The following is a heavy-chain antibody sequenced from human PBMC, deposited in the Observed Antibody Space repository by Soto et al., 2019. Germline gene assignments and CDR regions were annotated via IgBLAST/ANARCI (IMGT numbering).Heavy chain of an antibody. J-gene: IGHJ4*02. CDR3: ARSRGNNRLFYFDF. Sequence: QVQLVQSGAEVKKPGASVKVSCKASGFNFTSFSLHWVRQAPGQRPEWMGWINAANGNTRYSHKFQARVTINTDRSARTDYMELSSLTSEDTAVYYCARSRGNNRLFYFDFWGQGTLVTVSS. D-gene: IGHD1-1*01. CDR1: GFNFTSFS. CDR2: INAANGNT. V-gene: IGHV1-3*01.